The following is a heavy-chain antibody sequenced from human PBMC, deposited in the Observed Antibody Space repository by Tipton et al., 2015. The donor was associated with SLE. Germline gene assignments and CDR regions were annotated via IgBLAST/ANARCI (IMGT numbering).Heavy chain of an antibody. CDR3: ARRYDSGAGMAV. CDR2: IYYSGST. D-gene: IGHD3-22*01. Sequence: TLSLTCTVSGGSVSSSYYYWSWVRQPPGKGLEWIGYIYYSGSTNYNPSLKSRVTISVDTSKNQFSLKLSSVTAADTAVYYCARRYDSGAGMAVWGQGTSVTVSS. J-gene: IGHJ6*02. V-gene: IGHV4-61*01. CDR1: GGSVSSSYYY.